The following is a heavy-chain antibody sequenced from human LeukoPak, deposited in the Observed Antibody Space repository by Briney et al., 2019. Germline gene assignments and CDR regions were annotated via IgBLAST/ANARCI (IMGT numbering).Heavy chain of an antibody. CDR3: AKKYSSGWYSYFDY. CDR1: GFTFSSYG. D-gene: IGHD6-19*01. J-gene: IGHJ4*02. CDR2: ISGSGGST. Sequence: GGSLRLSCAASGFTFSSYGMSWVRQAPGKGLEWVSGISGSGGSTYYADSVKGRFTISRDNSKNTLYLRMNSLRAEDTAVYYCAKKYSSGWYSYFDYWGQGTLVTVSS. V-gene: IGHV3-23*01.